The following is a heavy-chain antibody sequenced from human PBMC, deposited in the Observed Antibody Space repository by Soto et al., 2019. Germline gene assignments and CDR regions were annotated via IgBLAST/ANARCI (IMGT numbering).Heavy chain of an antibody. D-gene: IGHD5-12*01. Sequence: EVQLLESGGNLVQTGGSLRLSCVASGFTFSKYDMSWVRQAPGKGLEWVSVIDKSGGGTYYADSVKGRFTISRDNSKNTLYLQMNSLRAEDTAVYYCAKGGWLDSWGQETLVTVSS. CDR1: GFTFSKYD. CDR3: AKGGWLDS. V-gene: IGHV3-23*01. J-gene: IGHJ4*02. CDR2: IDKSGGGT.